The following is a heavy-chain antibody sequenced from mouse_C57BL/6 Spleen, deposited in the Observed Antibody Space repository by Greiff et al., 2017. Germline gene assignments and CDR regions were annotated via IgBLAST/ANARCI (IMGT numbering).Heavy chain of an antibody. CDR3: ARITGVATRYFDV. CDR2: IYPGSGST. D-gene: IGHD1-1*01. CDR1: GYTFTSYW. V-gene: IGHV1-55*01. J-gene: IGHJ1*03. Sequence: VQLQQSGAELVKPGASVKMSCKASGYTFTSYWITWVKQRPGQGLEWIGDIYPGSGSTNYNEKFKSKATLTVDTSSRTAYMQLSSLTSEDSAVYYCARITGVATRYFDVWGTGTTVTVSS.